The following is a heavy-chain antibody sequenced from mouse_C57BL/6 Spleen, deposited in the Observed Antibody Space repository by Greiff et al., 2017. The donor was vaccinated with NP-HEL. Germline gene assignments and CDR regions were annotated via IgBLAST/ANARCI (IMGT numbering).Heavy chain of an antibody. D-gene: IGHD4-1*01. CDR2: IWSGGST. J-gene: IGHJ4*01. Sequence: VQLQESGPGLVQPSQSLSITCTVSGFSLTSYGVHWVRQPPGKGLEWLGVIWSGGSTDYNAAFISRLSISKDNSKSQVFFKMNSLQADDTAIYYCAKIELGRGYAMDYWGQGTSVTVSS. CDR3: AKIELGRGYAMDY. V-gene: IGHV2-4*01. CDR1: GFSLTSYG.